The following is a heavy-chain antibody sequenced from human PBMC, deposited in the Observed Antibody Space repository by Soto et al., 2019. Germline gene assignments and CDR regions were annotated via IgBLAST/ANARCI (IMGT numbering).Heavy chain of an antibody. Sequence: ASVKVTCTASGGTFSSYAFSWVRQAPGQGLEWMGGIIPIFVTANYAQKFQGRVTITADKSTSTAYMEPSSPRSEETAVYYCARVKPDCSGGSCYHPPIASSYAFDIWGQGTMVTV. CDR2: IIPIFVTA. CDR1: GGTFSSYA. V-gene: IGHV1-69*06. J-gene: IGHJ3*02. D-gene: IGHD2-15*01. CDR3: ARVKPDCSGGSCYHPPIASSYAFDI.